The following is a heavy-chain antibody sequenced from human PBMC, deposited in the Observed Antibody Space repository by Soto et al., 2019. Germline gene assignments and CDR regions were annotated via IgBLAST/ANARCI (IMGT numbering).Heavy chain of an antibody. CDR2: MSGSSSTT. J-gene: IGHJ4*02. D-gene: IGHD1-7*01. V-gene: IGHV3-23*01. CDR1: GLTFSNYA. Sequence: GGSLRLSCATPGLTFSNYAMSWVRQAPGGGLEWVSSMSGSSSTTYYADSVRGRFTISSDRSKNTLYLQMSSLRAEDTALYYCAKNQERELPRVIDFWGQGTLVTVSS. CDR3: AKNQERELPRVIDF.